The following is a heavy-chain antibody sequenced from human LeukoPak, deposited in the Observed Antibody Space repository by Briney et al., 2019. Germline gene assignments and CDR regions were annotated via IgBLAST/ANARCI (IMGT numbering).Heavy chain of an antibody. V-gene: IGHV3-30*04. Sequence: PGGSLRLSCAASGFTFSSYAMHWVRQAPGKGLEWVAVITYDGSNKYYADSVKGRFTISRDNSKNTLYLQMSSLTAEDTAVYYCARAYSSGSPFDYWGQGTLVTVSS. CDR2: ITYDGSNK. J-gene: IGHJ4*02. CDR3: ARAYSSGSPFDY. CDR1: GFTFSSYA. D-gene: IGHD6-19*01.